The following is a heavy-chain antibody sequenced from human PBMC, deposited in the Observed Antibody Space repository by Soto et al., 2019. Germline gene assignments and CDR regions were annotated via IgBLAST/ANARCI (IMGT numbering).Heavy chain of an antibody. D-gene: IGHD5-18*01. Sequence: QVQRVESGGGVFQPGRSLRLSCAASGFTCSTYAMHWVRQAPGKGPEWVAVISDDGTNKYYVDSVRGRFTISRDNSKNTVFLQMNSLRAEDTAVYYCAKDGGGYNYGYVMLDKYYYGMDVWGQGTTVTVSS. J-gene: IGHJ6*02. CDR3: AKDGGGYNYGYVMLDKYYYGMDV. V-gene: IGHV3-30-3*01. CDR1: GFTCSTYA. CDR2: ISDDGTNK.